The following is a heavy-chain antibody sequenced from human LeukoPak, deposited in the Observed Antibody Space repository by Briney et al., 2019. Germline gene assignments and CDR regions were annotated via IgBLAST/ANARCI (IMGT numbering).Heavy chain of an antibody. J-gene: IGHJ4*02. CDR2: INHSGGT. Sequence: SETLSLTCTVSGGSISSSSYYWGWIRQPPGKGLEWIGEINHSGGTDYIPSLKSRVTISLDTSKNQFSLKLSSVTAADTAVYYCARAAAGRWLRYWGQGTLVTVSS. CDR1: GGSISSSSYY. V-gene: IGHV4-39*07. D-gene: IGHD5-12*01. CDR3: ARAAAGRWLRY.